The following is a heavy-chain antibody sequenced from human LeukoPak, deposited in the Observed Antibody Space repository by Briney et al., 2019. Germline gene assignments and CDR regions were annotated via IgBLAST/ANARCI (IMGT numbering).Heavy chain of an antibody. D-gene: IGHD3-22*01. CDR1: GFTFSKYA. Sequence: PAGALRLSCAASGFTFSKYAMSWVRQAPGKGLDWVSAITGSGGSAYYTDSVTGRFTISRDSSKNTLYLQINSLRAEDTAVYYCAKASGSVGYYYFDSWGQGTLVTVSS. V-gene: IGHV3-23*01. CDR2: ITGSGGSA. CDR3: AKASGSVGYYYFDS. J-gene: IGHJ4*02.